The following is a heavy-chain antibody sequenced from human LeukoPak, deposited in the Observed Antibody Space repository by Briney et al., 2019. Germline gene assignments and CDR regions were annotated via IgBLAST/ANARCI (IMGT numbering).Heavy chain of an antibody. J-gene: IGHJ4*02. Sequence: GGSLGLSCAASGFTFSNAWMNWVRQAPGKGLEWVGRIQRKTDGGTTEYAAPVKGRFTISRDDSKNTVYLQMNTLTTEDTAVYYCTTATVPPSWGQGTLVTVSS. V-gene: IGHV3-15*01. CDR3: TTATVPPS. D-gene: IGHD4-17*01. CDR1: GFTFSNAW. CDR2: IQRKTDGGTT.